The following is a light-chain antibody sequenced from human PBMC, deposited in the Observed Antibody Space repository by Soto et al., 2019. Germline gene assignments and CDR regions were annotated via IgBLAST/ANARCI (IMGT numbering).Light chain of an antibody. J-gene: IGKJ1*01. Sequence: EIMMTQSPCILSVYPGEGATLSCTASQSVNLTLAWYQQQPGQPPRLLLYGASPRATGGPARVSGSGSGTHFTLAISSLQTEDFGVYYCQQYHSCPWRTFGQGTAVPIK. V-gene: IGKV3-15*01. CDR2: GAS. CDR1: QSVNLT. CDR3: QQYHSCPWRT.